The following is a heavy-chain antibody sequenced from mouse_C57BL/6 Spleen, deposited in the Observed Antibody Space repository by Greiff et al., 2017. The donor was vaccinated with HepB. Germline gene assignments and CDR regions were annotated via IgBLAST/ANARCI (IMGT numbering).Heavy chain of an antibody. CDR2: ISGGGGNT. CDR3: ARHKEGVLDY. V-gene: IGHV5-9*01. Sequence: EVQLVESGGGLVKPGGSLKLSCAASGFTFSSYTMSWVRQTPEKRLEWVATISGGGGNTYYPDSVKGRFTISRDNAKNTLYLQMSSLRSEDTALYYCARHKEGVLDYWGQGTTLTVSS. D-gene: IGHD1-3*01. J-gene: IGHJ2*01. CDR1: GFTFSSYT.